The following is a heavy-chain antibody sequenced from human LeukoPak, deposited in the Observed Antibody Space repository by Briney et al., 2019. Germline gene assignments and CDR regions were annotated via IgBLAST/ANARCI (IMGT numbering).Heavy chain of an antibody. CDR1: GGSISSSSYY. V-gene: IGHV4-39*07. CDR3: ARGAALGLFDY. D-gene: IGHD6-6*01. Sequence: SETLSLTCTVSGGSISSSSYYWGWIRQPPGKGLEWIGSIYYSGSTYYNPSLKSRVTISVDTFKNQFSLKLSSVTAADTAVYYCARGAALGLFDYWGQGTLVTVSS. CDR2: IYYSGST. J-gene: IGHJ4*02.